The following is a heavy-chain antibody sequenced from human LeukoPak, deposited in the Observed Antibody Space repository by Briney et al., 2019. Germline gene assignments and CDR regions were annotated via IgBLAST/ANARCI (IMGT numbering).Heavy chain of an antibody. CDR2: IYYSGST. CDR1: GGSFSGYY. Sequence: SETLSLTCAVYGGSFSGYYWSWIRQHPGKGLEWIGYIYYSGSTYYNPSLKSRVTISVDTSKNQFSLKLSSVTAADTAVYYCARAQMATIGEAVVGFDYWGQGTLVTVSS. V-gene: IGHV4-31*11. D-gene: IGHD5-24*01. J-gene: IGHJ4*02. CDR3: ARAQMATIGEAVVGFDY.